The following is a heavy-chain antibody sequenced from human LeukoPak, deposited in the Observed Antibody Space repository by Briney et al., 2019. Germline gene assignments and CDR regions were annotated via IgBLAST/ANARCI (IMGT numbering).Heavy chain of an antibody. Sequence: ASVKVSCKASGYTFTSYYMHWVRQAPGQGLEWIGIINPSGGSTSYAQKFQGRVTMTRDTPTSTVYMELSSLRSEDTAVYYCARDKYYDSSGYYVAGYWGQGTLVTVSS. D-gene: IGHD3-22*01. CDR3: ARDKYYDSSGYYVAGY. CDR1: GYTFTSYY. CDR2: INPSGGST. J-gene: IGHJ4*02. V-gene: IGHV1-46*01.